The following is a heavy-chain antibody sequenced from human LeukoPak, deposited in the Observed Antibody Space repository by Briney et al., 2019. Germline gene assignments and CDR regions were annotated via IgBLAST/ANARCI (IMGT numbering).Heavy chain of an antibody. CDR1: GFTVSSNY. J-gene: IGHJ5*01. Sequence: PGGSLRLSCAASGFTVSSNYMNWVRQAPGKGLEWVSMIYPNGNTFYTDSVKGRFTVSRDNSKNTLDLQMSSLRAEDTAVYYCARDIGYSSGWFDYWGQGTLVTVSS. D-gene: IGHD6-19*01. V-gene: IGHV3-66*01. CDR2: IYPNGNT. CDR3: ARDIGYSSGWFDY.